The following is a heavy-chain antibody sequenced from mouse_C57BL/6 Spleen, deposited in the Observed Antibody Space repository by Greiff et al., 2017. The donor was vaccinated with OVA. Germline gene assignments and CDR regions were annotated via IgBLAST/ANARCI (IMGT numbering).Heavy chain of an antibody. CDR1: GYTFTDHT. CDR3: AILLFYAMDY. CDR2: IYPRDGST. J-gene: IGHJ4*01. D-gene: IGHD2-10*01. Sequence: QVQLQQSDAELVKPGASVKISCKVSGYTFTDHTIHWMKQRPEQSLEWIGYIYPRDGSTKYNEKFKGKATLTADKSSSSAYMQLHSLSSEDSAVYVCAILLFYAMDYWGQGTSVTVAS. V-gene: IGHV1-78*01.